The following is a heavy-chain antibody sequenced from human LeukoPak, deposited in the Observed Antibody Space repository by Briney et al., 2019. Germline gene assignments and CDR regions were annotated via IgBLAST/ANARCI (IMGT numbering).Heavy chain of an antibody. Sequence: ASVKVSCKASGYTFTSYDINWVRQATGQGLEWMGWINPNSGGTNYAQKFQGRVTMTRDTSISTAYMELSRLRSDDTAVYYCAINTAMDHYYYYMDVWGKGTTVTVSS. J-gene: IGHJ6*03. CDR3: AINTAMDHYYYYMDV. CDR2: INPNSGGT. D-gene: IGHD5-18*01. CDR1: GYTFTSYD. V-gene: IGHV1-2*02.